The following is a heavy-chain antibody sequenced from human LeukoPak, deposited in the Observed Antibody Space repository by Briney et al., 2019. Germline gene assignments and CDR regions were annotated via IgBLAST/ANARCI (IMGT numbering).Heavy chain of an antibody. D-gene: IGHD6-19*01. CDR1: GFTFRSYG. CDR3: AKEDIGGWYCIDY. J-gene: IGHJ4*02. Sequence: HPGGSLRLSCAASGFTFRSYGMHWVRQAPGKGLEWVAVISYDGNNQYYADSVKGRFTISRDYSKNTLYLQMNSLRAEDTAVYYCAKEDIGGWYCIDYWGRGTLVTVSS. CDR2: ISYDGNNQ. V-gene: IGHV3-30*18.